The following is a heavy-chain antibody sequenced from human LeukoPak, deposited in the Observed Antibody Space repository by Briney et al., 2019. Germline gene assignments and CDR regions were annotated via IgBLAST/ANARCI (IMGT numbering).Heavy chain of an antibody. CDR2: IRYDGSNK. CDR3: AKDDMVRYVVDY. D-gene: IGHD3-10*01. V-gene: IGHV3-30*02. Sequence: PGGSLRLSCAASGFTFSSYGMHWVRQAPGKGLEWVAFIRYDGSNKYYADSVKGRFTISRDNSKNTLYLQMNSLRAEDTAVYYCAKDDMVRYVVDYWGQGTLVTVSS. CDR1: GFTFSSYG. J-gene: IGHJ4*02.